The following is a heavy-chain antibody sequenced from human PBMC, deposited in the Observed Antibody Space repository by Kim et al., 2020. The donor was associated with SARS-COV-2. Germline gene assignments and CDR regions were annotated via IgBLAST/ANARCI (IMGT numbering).Heavy chain of an antibody. J-gene: IGHJ6*02. V-gene: IGHV3-23*01. CDR2: ISGSGGST. CDR1: GFTFSSYA. Sequence: GGSLRLSCAASGFTFSSYAMSWVRQAPGKGLEWVSAISGSGGSTYYADSVKGRFTISRDNSKNTLYLQMNSLRAEDTAVYYCAKDLATYYYGSGSYYPTSYYYYGMDVWGQGTTVTVSS. D-gene: IGHD3-10*01. CDR3: AKDLATYYYGSGSYYPTSYYYYGMDV.